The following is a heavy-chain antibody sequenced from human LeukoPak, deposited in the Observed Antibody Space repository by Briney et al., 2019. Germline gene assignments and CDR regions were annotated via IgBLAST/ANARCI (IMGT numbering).Heavy chain of an antibody. V-gene: IGHV3-7*01. CDR2: IKQDGSEK. J-gene: IGHJ4*02. CDR3: TREYYYDSTFDY. CDR1: GFTFSSYW. D-gene: IGHD3-22*01. Sequence: PGGSLRLSCAASGFTFSSYWMSWVRQAPGKGLEWVANIKQDGSEKYYVDSVKGRFTISRDNAENSLYLQMNSLRAEDTAVYYCTREYYYDSTFDYWGQGTLVTVSS.